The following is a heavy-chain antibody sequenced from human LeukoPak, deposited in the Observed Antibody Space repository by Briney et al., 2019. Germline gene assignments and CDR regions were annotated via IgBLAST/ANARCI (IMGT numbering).Heavy chain of an antibody. D-gene: IGHD4/OR15-4a*01. CDR1: GFTFSSYA. J-gene: IGHJ3*02. Sequence: PGRSLRLSCAASGFTFSSYAMHWVRQAPGKGLEWVAVISYDGSNKYYADSVKGRFTISRDNSKNTLYLQMNSLRAEDTAVYYCARESRVRHAFDIWGQGTMVTVSS. CDR2: ISYDGSNK. CDR3: ARESRVRHAFDI. V-gene: IGHV3-30-3*01.